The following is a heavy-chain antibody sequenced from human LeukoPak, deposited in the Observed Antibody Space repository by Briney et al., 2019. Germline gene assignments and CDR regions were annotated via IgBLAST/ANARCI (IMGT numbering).Heavy chain of an antibody. J-gene: IGHJ4*02. CDR1: GYNFASYW. CDR2: IYPGDSDI. V-gene: IGHV5-51*01. CDR3: ATSRRSGWYFDY. D-gene: IGHD6-19*01. Sequence: GESLKISCKASGYNFASYWIGWVRQLPGKGLEWMGIIYPGDSDIAYSPSFQGQVTISADKSISTAYLQWSSLKVSDTAIYYCATSRRSGWYFDYWGQGTLVTVSS.